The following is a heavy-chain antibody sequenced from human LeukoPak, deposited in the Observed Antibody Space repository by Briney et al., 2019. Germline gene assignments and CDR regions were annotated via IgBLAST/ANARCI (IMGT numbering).Heavy chain of an antibody. CDR3: ARGGYYGSGNDFRFDP. CDR1: GYSISSGYY. D-gene: IGHD3-10*01. CDR2: IYHSGST. V-gene: IGHV4-38-2*02. J-gene: IGHJ5*02. Sequence: ASETLSLTCTVSGYSISSGYYWGWIRQPPGKGLEWIGSIYHSGSTYYNPSLKSRVTISVETSKNQFSLKLKSVTAADTAVYYCARGGYYGSGNDFRFDPWGQGTLVTVSS.